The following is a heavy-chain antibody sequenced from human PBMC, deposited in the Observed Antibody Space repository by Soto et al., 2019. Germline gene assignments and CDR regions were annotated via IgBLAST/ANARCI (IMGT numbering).Heavy chain of an antibody. V-gene: IGHV1-24*01. CDR1: GYTFINYY. J-gene: IGHJ4*02. D-gene: IGHD3-9*01. CDR2: FDPEDGET. Sequence: ASVKVSCKASGYTFINYYIHWVRQAPGKGLEWMGGFDPEDGETIYAQKFQGRVTMTEDTSTDTAYMELSSLRSEDTAVYYCATDAYDILTGYYYWGQGTLVTVSS. CDR3: ATDAYDILTGYYY.